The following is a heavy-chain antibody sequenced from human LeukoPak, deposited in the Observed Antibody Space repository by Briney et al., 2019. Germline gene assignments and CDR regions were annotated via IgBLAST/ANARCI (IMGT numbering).Heavy chain of an antibody. J-gene: IGHJ4*02. V-gene: IGHV4-4*02. Sequence: KPSGTLSLTCAVFGGSIGSNIWWSWVRQPPGKGLEWIGEINHSGSTNYNPSLKSRVTISVDTSKNQFSLKLSSVTAADTAVYYCARVSDTVVVVAANDYWGQGTLVTVSS. CDR1: GGSIGSNIW. CDR2: INHSGST. CDR3: ARVSDTVVVVAANDY. D-gene: IGHD2-15*01.